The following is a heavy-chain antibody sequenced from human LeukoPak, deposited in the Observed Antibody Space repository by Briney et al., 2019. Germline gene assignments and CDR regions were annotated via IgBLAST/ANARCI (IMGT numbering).Heavy chain of an antibody. V-gene: IGHV4-30-2*01. CDR3: ARALGGAFDI. Sequence: SETLSLTCTVSGGSISSGGYYWSWIQQPPGKGLEWIGYIYHSGSTYYNPSLKSRVTISVDRSKNQFSLKLSSVTAADTAVYYCARALGGAFDIWGQGTMVTVSS. J-gene: IGHJ3*02. D-gene: IGHD7-27*01. CDR1: GGSISSGGYY. CDR2: IYHSGST.